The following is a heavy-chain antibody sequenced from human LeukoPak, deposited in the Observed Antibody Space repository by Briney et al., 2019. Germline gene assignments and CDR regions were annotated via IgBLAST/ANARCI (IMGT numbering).Heavy chain of an antibody. CDR1: GGSISSYY. D-gene: IGHD3-3*01. CDR3: ARRGSSYDFWSGYYVD. V-gene: IGHV4-4*07. CDR2: IYTSGST. J-gene: IGHJ4*02. Sequence: SETLSLTCTVSGGSISSYYWSWIRQPAGKGLEWIGRIYTSGSTNYNPSLKSRVTISVDTSKNQFSLKLSSVTAVDTAVYYCARRGSSYDFWSGYYVDWGQGTLVTVSS.